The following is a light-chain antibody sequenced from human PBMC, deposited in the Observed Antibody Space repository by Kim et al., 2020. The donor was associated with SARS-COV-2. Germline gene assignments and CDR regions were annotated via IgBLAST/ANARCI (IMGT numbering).Light chain of an antibody. CDR2: GVS. Sequence: VSPGERATLSCRASQSVRSNLAWYQQKLGQAPSLLIYGVSTRDTGIPARFSGSGSETEFTLTISSLQSEDFAIYYCQQYDKCPLTFGGGTKVDIK. J-gene: IGKJ4*01. CDR1: QSVRSN. CDR3: QQYDKCPLT. V-gene: IGKV3-15*01.